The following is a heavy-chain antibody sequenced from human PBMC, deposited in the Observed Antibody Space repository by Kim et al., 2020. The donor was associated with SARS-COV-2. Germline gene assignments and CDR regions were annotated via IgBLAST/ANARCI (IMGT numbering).Heavy chain of an antibody. Sequence: TYTPSLKSRVTMSLDTSKNQFSLIPNSVSAADTAVYYCARALGGYYFDYWGQGTLVTVSS. V-gene: IGHV4-4*07. CDR3: ARALGGYYFDY. J-gene: IGHJ4*02. D-gene: IGHD6-13*01.